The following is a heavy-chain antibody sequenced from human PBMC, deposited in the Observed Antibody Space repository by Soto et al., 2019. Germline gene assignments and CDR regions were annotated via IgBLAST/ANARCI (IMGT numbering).Heavy chain of an antibody. CDR3: ARRARGGMDV. V-gene: IGHV5-10-1*01. D-gene: IGHD3-10*01. Sequence: GESLKISCQGSGYSFTSFWINWVRQMPGKGLEWMGRIDPSDSYTNYSPSFQGHVTISADKSINTAYLQWSSLKASDTAMYFCARRARGGMDVWGQGTTVTVSS. CDR2: IDPSDSYT. CDR1: GYSFTSFW. J-gene: IGHJ6*02.